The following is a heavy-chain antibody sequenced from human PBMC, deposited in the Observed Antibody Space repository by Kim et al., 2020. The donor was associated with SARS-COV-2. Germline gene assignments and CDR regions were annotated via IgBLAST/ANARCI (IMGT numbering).Heavy chain of an antibody. CDR1: TDSFSAYY. Sequence: SETLSLTCTVSTDSFSAYYWSWIRQIPGKGLEWIGYIFYSGSTNYNPSLKSRATISWDTSRNQFSLALTSVTQADTAVYYSARSAGRASWHQFDYWGQGVVVTVSA. CDR3: ARSAGRASWHQFDY. V-gene: IGHV4-59*01. J-gene: IGHJ4*02. D-gene: IGHD3-10*01. CDR2: IFYSGST.